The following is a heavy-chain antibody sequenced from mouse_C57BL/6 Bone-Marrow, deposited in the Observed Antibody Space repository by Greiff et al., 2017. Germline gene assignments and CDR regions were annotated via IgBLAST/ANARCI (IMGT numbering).Heavy chain of an antibody. V-gene: IGHV1-50*01. CDR2: IDPSDSYT. Sequence: VQLQQSGAELVKPGASVKLSCKASGYTFTSYWMQWVKQRPGQGLEWIGEIDPSDSYTNYNQKFKGKATLTVDTSSSTAYMQLSSLTSEDSAVYYCARRDDRDYWGQGTTLTVSS. J-gene: IGHJ2*01. CDR1: GYTFTSYW. D-gene: IGHD2-14*01. CDR3: ARRDDRDY.